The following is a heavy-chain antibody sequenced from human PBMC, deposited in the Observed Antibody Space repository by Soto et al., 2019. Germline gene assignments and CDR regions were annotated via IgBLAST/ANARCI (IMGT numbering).Heavy chain of an antibody. J-gene: IGHJ6*03. V-gene: IGHV4-34*01. CDR3: ARGRGYCSGGSCYFLRYYYYMDV. D-gene: IGHD2-15*01. Sequence: SETLSLTCAVYGGSFSGYYWSWIRQPPGKGLEWIGEINHSGSTNYNPSLKSRVTISVDTSKNQFSLKLSSVTAADTAVYYCARGRGYCSGGSCYFLRYYYYMDVWGKGTTVTVS. CDR2: INHSGST. CDR1: GGSFSGYY.